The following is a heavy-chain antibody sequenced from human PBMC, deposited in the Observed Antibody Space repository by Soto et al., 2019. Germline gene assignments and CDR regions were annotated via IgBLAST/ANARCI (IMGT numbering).Heavy chain of an antibody. CDR1: GYTFTSYA. V-gene: IGHV1-3*01. CDR2: INAGNGNT. J-gene: IGHJ4*02. Sequence: GASVKVSCNASGYTFTSYAMHWVRQAPGQRLEWMGWINAGNGNTKYSQKFQGRVTITRDTSASTAYMELSSLRSEDTAVYYCARDRDYCSGGSCYRYFDYWGQGTLVTVSS. CDR3: ARDRDYCSGGSCYRYFDY. D-gene: IGHD2-15*01.